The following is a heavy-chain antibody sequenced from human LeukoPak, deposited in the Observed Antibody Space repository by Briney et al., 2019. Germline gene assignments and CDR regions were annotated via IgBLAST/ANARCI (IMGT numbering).Heavy chain of an antibody. Sequence: PSQTLSLTCTVSGGSISSSSYYWGWIRQPPGKGLEWIGSIYYSGSTYYNPSLKSRVTISVDTSKNQFSLKLSSVTAADTAVYYCARIRLTMVRDWGQGTLVTVSS. CDR1: GGSISSSSYY. CDR2: IYYSGST. CDR3: ARIRLTMVRD. J-gene: IGHJ4*02. D-gene: IGHD3-10*01. V-gene: IGHV4-39*01.